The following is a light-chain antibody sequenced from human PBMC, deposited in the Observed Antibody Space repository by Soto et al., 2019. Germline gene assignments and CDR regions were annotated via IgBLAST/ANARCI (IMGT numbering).Light chain of an antibody. J-gene: IGKJ1*01. CDR3: QQYGSSGT. CDR1: QSVSNNY. Sequence: EIVWTQSPGTLSLSPGERATLSCRASQSVSNNYLAWYQQKPGQAPRLLIYGASNRATSIPDRFSGSGSGTDYTLTISRLEPEDFAVYYCQQYGSSGTFGQGTKVDIK. V-gene: IGKV3-20*01. CDR2: GAS.